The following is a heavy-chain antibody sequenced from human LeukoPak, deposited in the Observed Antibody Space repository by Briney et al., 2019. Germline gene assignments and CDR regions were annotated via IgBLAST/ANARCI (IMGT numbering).Heavy chain of an antibody. CDR3: ARDPGFDGTYSYFFDF. CDR2: IYSGGST. CDR1: GVSISSGGHY. V-gene: IGHV4-31*03. D-gene: IGHD1-26*01. J-gene: IGHJ4*02. Sequence: SETLSLTCTVSGVSISSGGHYWSWIRQHPGEGLEWIGYIYSGGSTYHNPSLNSRVTISRDTSSNQLSLNLRSVTAADAAVYYCARDPGFDGTYSYFFDFWGQGALVTVSS.